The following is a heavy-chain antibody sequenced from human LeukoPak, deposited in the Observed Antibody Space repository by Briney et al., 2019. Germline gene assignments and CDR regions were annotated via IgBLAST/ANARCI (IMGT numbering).Heavy chain of an antibody. V-gene: IGHV3-23*01. Sequence: GGSLRLSCAASGFTFSSYAMSWVRQAPGKGLEWVSAISDSGGSTYYADSVKGRFTISRDQSKNTLYLQMNSLRAEDTAVYYCAKEYSSGWYIIDYWGQGTLVTVSS. CDR1: GFTFSSYA. CDR3: AKEYSSGWYIIDY. J-gene: IGHJ4*02. D-gene: IGHD6-19*01. CDR2: ISDSGGST.